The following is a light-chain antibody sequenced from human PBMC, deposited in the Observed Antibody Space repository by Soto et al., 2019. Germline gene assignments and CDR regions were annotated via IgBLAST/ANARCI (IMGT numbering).Light chain of an antibody. CDR1: NSDVGGYNY. J-gene: IGLJ1*01. Sequence: ALTQPASVSGSPGQSITISCTGTNSDVGGYNYVSWYQQHPGKAPKPMIYAVSNRPSGVSNRFSGSKSGNTASLTISGLQAEDEADYYCTSYTSSGTYVFGTGTKLTVL. CDR2: AVS. V-gene: IGLV2-14*01. CDR3: TSYTSSGTYV.